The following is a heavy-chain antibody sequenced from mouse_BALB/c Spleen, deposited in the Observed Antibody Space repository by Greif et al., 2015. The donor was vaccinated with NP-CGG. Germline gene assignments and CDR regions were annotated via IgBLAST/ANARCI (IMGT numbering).Heavy chain of an antibody. CDR3: ARDYYGSSHWYFDV. Sequence: EVKLVESGGGLVQPGGSRKLSCAASGFTFRDYGMAWVRQAPGKGPEWVAFISNLAYSIYYADTVTGRFTISRENAKNPLYLEMSSLRSEDTAMYYCARDYYGSSHWYFDVWGAGTTVTVSS. CDR2: ISNLAYSI. CDR1: GFTFRDYG. V-gene: IGHV5-15*02. D-gene: IGHD1-1*01. J-gene: IGHJ1*01.